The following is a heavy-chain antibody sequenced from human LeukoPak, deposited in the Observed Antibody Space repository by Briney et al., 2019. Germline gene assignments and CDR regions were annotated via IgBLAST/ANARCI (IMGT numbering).Heavy chain of an antibody. D-gene: IGHD3-10*01. Sequence: SETLSLTCTVSGGSISSYYWSWIRQPPGKGLEWIGYIYYSGSTNYNPSLKSRVTISVDTSKNQFSLKLSSVTAADTAVYYCARQGYYGSGSPGYDYWGQGTLVTVSS. CDR3: ARQGYYGSGSPGYDY. J-gene: IGHJ4*02. CDR1: GGSISSYY. V-gene: IGHV4-59*08. CDR2: IYYSGST.